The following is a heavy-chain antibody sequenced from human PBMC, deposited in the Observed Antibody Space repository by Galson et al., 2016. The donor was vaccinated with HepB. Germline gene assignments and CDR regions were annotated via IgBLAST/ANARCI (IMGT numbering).Heavy chain of an antibody. CDR2: ISGSINAT. J-gene: IGHJ6*02. CDR3: AKYQAGGPPPRFYGMDV. D-gene: IGHD1-26*01. V-gene: IGHV3-23*01. Sequence: SLRLSCAASGFTFTNYAMTWVRQAPGKGLQWVSGISGSINATYYADSVKGRFIISRDDSKNTLYLQMHSLRAEDTALYYCAKYQAGGPPPRFYGMDVWGQGTTVTVSS. CDR1: GFTFTNYA.